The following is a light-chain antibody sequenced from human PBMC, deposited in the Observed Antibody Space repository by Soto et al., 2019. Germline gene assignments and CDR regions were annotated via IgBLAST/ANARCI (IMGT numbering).Light chain of an antibody. J-gene: IGKJ4*01. Sequence: TVLTQSPATLSLSPGERATLSCKASQSIGNSLGWFQQKPGQAPGLLIDDAFNRATGIAARFTGSGSGSDFTLTISRLEPEDFGVYYCRQRYNWPLTFGGGTKVEIK. CDR3: RQRYNWPLT. CDR2: DAF. CDR1: QSIGNS. V-gene: IGKV3-11*01.